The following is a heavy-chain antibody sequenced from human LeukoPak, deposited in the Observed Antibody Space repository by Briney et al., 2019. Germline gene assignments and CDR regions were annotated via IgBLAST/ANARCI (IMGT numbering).Heavy chain of an antibody. D-gene: IGHD2-2*01. CDR2: LRYDGSNK. CDR1: GFTFSTYG. CDR3: AKDVVNCGSTSCYFYYYMDV. J-gene: IGHJ6*03. Sequence: GGSLRLSCAASGFTFSTYGMHWVRRAPGKGLEWVAFLRYDGSNKYCADSVKGRFTISRDNSKNTLYLQMNSLRAEDTAVYYCAKDVVNCGSTSCYFYYYMDVWGKGTTVTVSS. V-gene: IGHV3-30*02.